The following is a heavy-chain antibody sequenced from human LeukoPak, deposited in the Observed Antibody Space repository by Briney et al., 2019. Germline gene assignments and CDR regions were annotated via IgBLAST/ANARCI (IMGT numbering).Heavy chain of an antibody. CDR2: IGSSSSYI. D-gene: IGHD1-26*01. V-gene: IGHV3-21*01. CDR1: GFTFSSYS. CDR3: AREVVGATSDAFDI. Sequence: GGSLRLSCAASGFTFSSYSMNWVRQAPGKGLEWVSSIGSSSSYIYYADSVKGRFTISRDNAKNSLYLQMNSLRAEDTAVYYCAREVVGATSDAFDIWGQGTMVTVSS. J-gene: IGHJ3*02.